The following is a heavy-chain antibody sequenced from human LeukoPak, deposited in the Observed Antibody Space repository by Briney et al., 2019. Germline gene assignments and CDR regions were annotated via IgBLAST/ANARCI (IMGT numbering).Heavy chain of an antibody. CDR1: GFTFSSYG. CDR3: AKDLMITFGGVIVPFDN. D-gene: IGHD3-16*02. Sequence: GRSLGHSPDASGFTFSSYGMSWVRQPPGKGMQWVSAISGSGGTTYYADSVKGRLTISRDNSKNTLYVQMNSLRADDTAVYYCAKDLMITFGGVIVPFDNWGQGTLVTVSS. V-gene: IGHV3-23*01. CDR2: ISGSGGTT. J-gene: IGHJ4*02.